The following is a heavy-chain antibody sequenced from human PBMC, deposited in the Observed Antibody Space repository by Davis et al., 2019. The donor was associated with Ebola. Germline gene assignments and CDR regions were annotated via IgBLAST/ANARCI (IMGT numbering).Heavy chain of an antibody. V-gene: IGHV4-61*09. Sequence: PSETLSLTCTVSGGSISSGSYYWSWIRQPAGKGLEWIGHIYTSGSTNYNPSLKSRVTISVDTSKNQFSLKLSSVTAADTAVYYYARIMDIVATKTYYFDYWGQGTLVTVSS. CDR3: ARIMDIVATKTYYFDY. CDR2: IYTSGST. CDR1: GGSISSGSYY. D-gene: IGHD5-12*01. J-gene: IGHJ4*02.